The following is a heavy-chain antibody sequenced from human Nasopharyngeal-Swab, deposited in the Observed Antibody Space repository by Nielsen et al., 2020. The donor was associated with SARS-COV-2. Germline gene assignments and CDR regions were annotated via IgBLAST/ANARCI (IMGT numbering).Heavy chain of an antibody. J-gene: IGHJ4*02. V-gene: IGHV3-9*01. Sequence: SLKISCATSGFGFDDYAIHWVRQAPGKGLEWVSSASWDSEGLAYADSVKGRFTISRDDAKRSVYLQMNGLRPEDTALYFCTRSLRSPLKGLEGMFAFWGQGTLVTVSP. CDR1: GFGFDDYA. CDR3: TRSLRSPLKGLEGMFAF. CDR2: ASWDSEGL. D-gene: IGHD3-10*01.